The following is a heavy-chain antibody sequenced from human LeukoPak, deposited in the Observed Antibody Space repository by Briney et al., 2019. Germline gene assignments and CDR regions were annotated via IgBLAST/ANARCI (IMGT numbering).Heavy chain of an antibody. V-gene: IGHV3-30*18. CDR3: AKGGGRFGDLLSSIDY. D-gene: IGHD3-10*01. Sequence: GSLRLSCSASGFTFSSYGMHWVRQAPGKGLEWVAVISYDGSNKYYADSVKGRFAISRDNSKSTLYLQMNSLRAEDTAVYYCAKGGGRFGDLLSSIDYWGQGTLVTVSS. J-gene: IGHJ4*02. CDR1: GFTFSSYG. CDR2: ISYDGSNK.